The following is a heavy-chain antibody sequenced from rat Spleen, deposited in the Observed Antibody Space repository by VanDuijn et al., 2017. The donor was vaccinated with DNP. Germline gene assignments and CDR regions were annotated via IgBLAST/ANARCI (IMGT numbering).Heavy chain of an antibody. CDR2: ISYSGST. CDR3: ARWTRYFDY. D-gene: IGHD1-4*01. CDR1: GYSITGNY. J-gene: IGHJ2*01. Sequence: EVQLQESGPGLVKPSQSLSLTCSVTGYSITGNYWGWIRKFPGNKMEYIGHISYSGSTSYNQSLKSRISITRDTSKNQFFLQLNSVTTEDTATYYCARWTRYFDYWGQGVMVTVSS. V-gene: IGHV3-1*01.